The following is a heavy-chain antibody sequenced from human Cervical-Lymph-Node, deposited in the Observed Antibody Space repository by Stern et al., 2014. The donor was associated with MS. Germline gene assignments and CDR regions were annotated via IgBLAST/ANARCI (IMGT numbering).Heavy chain of an antibody. Sequence: QVQLQESGPGLVKPSQTLSLTCNVSGDSISSGDNYWSWIRQSPGKGLEWIGYIYYIGSTFYNPCLKSRVSISVDTSQNHFSLSLGSVTAADTAVYYCARGESRRYYYYFDDWGQGTLVTVSS. CDR3: ARGESRRYYYYFDD. CDR1: GDSISSGDNY. CDR2: IYYIGST. J-gene: IGHJ4*02. V-gene: IGHV4-30-4*01. D-gene: IGHD3-22*01.